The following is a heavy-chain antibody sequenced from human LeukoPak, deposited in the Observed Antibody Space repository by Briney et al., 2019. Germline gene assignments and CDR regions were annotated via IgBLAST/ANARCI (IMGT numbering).Heavy chain of an antibody. CDR2: ISHDGNRK. Sequence: PGGSLRLSCAVSGFTFSNSAMHWVRQAPGKGLEWVALISHDGNRKYYADSVKGRFTISRDNSKNTLYLQMNSLRAEDTAVYFCASDAAQQQLSNLFYGMDVWGQGTTVTVSS. J-gene: IGHJ6*02. D-gene: IGHD6-13*01. CDR3: ASDAAQQQLSNLFYGMDV. V-gene: IGHV3-30-3*01. CDR1: GFTFSNSA.